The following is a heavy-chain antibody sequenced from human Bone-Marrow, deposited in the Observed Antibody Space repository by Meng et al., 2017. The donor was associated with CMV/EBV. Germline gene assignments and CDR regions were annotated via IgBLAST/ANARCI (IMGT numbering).Heavy chain of an antibody. CDR3: ARDLNGDGIYYFYGMDV. D-gene: IGHD7-27*01. J-gene: IGHJ6*02. CDR2: IHHSGYT. Sequence: GSLRLSCSVSGGSVSTVSFYWSWIRQPPGKGLEWLGYIHHSGYTNYAPSLKSRVTISLDTSKNQFSLTLSSVTAADTAEYYCARDLNGDGIYYFYGMDVWGQGNTVTVSS. V-gene: IGHV4-61*01. CDR1: GGSVSTVSFY.